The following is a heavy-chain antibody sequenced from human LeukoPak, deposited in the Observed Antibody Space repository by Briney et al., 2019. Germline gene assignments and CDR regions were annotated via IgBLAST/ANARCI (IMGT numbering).Heavy chain of an antibody. V-gene: IGHV3-11*01. CDR2: ISSSGSTI. J-gene: IGHJ5*02. Sequence: KTGGSLRLSCAASGFTFSDYYMSWIRQAPGKGLKWVSYISSSGSTIYYADSVKGRFTISRDNAKNSLYLQMNSLRAEDTAVYYCARDSRRIAAAGIHRHGEGWFDPWCQGTLVTVSS. CDR1: GFTFSDYY. D-gene: IGHD6-13*01. CDR3: ARDSRRIAAAGIHRHGEGWFDP.